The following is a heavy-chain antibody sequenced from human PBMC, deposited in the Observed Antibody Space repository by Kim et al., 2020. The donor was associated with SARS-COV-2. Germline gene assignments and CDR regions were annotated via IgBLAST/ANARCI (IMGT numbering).Heavy chain of an antibody. J-gene: IGHJ4*02. CDR3: ASPSPNPYDSSGYRVNLFDY. D-gene: IGHD3-22*01. V-gene: IGHV1-69*13. CDR1: GGTFSSYA. CDR2: IIPIFGTA. Sequence: SVKVSCKASGGTFSSYAISWVRQAPGQGLEWMGGIIPIFGTANYAQKFQGRVTITADESTSTAYMELSSLRSEDTAVYYCASPSPNPYDSSGYRVNLFDYWGQGTLVTVSS.